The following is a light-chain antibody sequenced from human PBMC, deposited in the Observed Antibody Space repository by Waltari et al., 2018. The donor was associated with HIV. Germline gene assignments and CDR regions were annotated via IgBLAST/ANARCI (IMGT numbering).Light chain of an antibody. Sequence: DIVMNQSPDSLAVSLGERATINCKASQSVLYSSNNKNYLAWYQQKPRQPPNLLIYWASTRESRVPDRFSGSGSGTDFTLPISSLQAEDVAVYYCQQYYSTPITFGQGTRLEIK. V-gene: IGKV4-1*01. CDR1: QSVLYSSNNKNY. J-gene: IGKJ5*01. CDR3: QQYYSTPIT. CDR2: WAS.